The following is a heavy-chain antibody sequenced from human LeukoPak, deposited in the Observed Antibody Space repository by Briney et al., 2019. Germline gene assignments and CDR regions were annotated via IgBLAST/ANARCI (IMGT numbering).Heavy chain of an antibody. J-gene: IGHJ4*02. CDR3: ARHGLYYDILTGYYPAPFDY. Sequence: GESLKISCKGSGYIFANYWIGWVRQMPGKGLEWMGIIYPGDSDTKYSPSLQGQVTISADKSISTAYLQWSSLKASDTAMYYCARHGLYYDILTGYYPAPFDYWGQGTLVTVSS. V-gene: IGHV5-51*01. D-gene: IGHD3-9*01. CDR2: IYPGDSDT. CDR1: GYIFANYW.